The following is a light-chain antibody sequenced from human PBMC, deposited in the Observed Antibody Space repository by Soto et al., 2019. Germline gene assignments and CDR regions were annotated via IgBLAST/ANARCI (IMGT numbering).Light chain of an antibody. CDR1: QSVSSN. CDR2: GAS. V-gene: IGKV3-15*01. CDR3: QQYNNWPRKT. J-gene: IGKJ1*01. Sequence: EIVMTQSPATLSVSPGERATLSCRASQSVSSNLAWYQQKSGQAPRLLIYGASTRATGIPARFSGSGSGTEFTLTISSLQSEDFAVYYCQQYNNWPRKTFGQGTKVDI.